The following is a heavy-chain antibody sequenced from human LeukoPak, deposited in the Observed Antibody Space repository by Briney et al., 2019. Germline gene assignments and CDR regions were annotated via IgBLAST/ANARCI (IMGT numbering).Heavy chain of an antibody. CDR1: GYSISSGYY. CDR2: IYHSGST. V-gene: IGHV4-38-2*01. Sequence: SETLSLTCAVSGYSISSGYYWGWIRQPPGKGLEWIGSIYHSGSTYYNPSLKSRVTISVDTSKNQFSLKLSSVTAADTAVYYCARGGGREWELPYNYWGQGTLVTVSS. D-gene: IGHD1-26*01. J-gene: IGHJ4*02. CDR3: ARGGGREWELPYNY.